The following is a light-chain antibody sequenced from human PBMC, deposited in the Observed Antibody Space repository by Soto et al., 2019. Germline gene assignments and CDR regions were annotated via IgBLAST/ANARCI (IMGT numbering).Light chain of an antibody. CDR2: GAS. J-gene: IGKJ1*01. CDR3: QSYGSSRT. V-gene: IGKV3-15*01. Sequence: EIVMTQSPATLSVSPGERATLSCRASQSVSSYLAWYQHKPGQAPRLLIYGASTRATGIAARFSGSGSGTEFTLTISSLQSEDFAVYYCQSYGSSRTFGHGTKVEI. CDR1: QSVSSY.